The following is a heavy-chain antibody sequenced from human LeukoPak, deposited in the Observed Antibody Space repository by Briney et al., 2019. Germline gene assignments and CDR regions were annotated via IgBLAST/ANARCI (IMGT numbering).Heavy chain of an antibody. Sequence: SETLSLTCAVYGGSFSGYYWSWIRQPPGKGLEWIGEINHSGSTNYNPSLKSRVTISVATSKNQFSLKLSSVTAADTAVYYCARASPRIAVAGTRGGTRYYFDYWGQGTLVTVSS. V-gene: IGHV4-34*01. CDR2: INHSGST. J-gene: IGHJ4*02. CDR1: GGSFSGYY. D-gene: IGHD6-19*01. CDR3: ARASPRIAVAGTRGGTRYYFDY.